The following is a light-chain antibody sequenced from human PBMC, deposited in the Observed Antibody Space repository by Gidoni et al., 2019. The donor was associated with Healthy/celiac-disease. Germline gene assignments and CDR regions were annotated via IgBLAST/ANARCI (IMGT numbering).Light chain of an antibody. Sequence: EMVLTQSPGTLSMSPGERATLSCRASQSVSSSYFAWYPQKPGQAPSLLIYGASSRATGIPDRFSGSGSGTDFTLTISRLEPEDFAVYYCQQYGSSMYTFGQGTKLEIK. CDR3: QQYGSSMYT. J-gene: IGKJ2*01. CDR1: QSVSSSY. V-gene: IGKV3-20*01. CDR2: GAS.